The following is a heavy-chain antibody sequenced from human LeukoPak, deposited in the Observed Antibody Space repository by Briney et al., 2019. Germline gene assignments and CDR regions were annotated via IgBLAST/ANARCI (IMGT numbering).Heavy chain of an antibody. D-gene: IGHD3-16*02. V-gene: IGHV1-69*04. CDR3: ARDAPARMITFGGVIS. Sequence: GASVKVSCKASGYTFTSYAISWVRQAPGQGLEWMGRIIPILGIANYAQKFQGRVTITADKSTSTAYMELSSLRSEDTAVYYCARDAPARMITFGGVISWGQGTLVTVSS. CDR1: GYTFTSYA. CDR2: IIPILGIA. J-gene: IGHJ5*02.